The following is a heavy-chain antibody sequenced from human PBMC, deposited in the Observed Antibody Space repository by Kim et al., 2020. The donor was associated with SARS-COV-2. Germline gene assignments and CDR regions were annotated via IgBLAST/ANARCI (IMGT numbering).Heavy chain of an antibody. CDR2: IRSKRYGETT. CDR3: TSGPYYYDSAAYYHDY. J-gene: IGHJ4*02. D-gene: IGHD3-22*01. V-gene: IGHV3-49*03. Sequence: GGSLRLSCTTSGLNFGDYAMSWFRQAPGKGLEWVAFIRSKRYGETTEYAASVKGRFTISRDDSKRIAYLQMNGLKTEDTAVYYCTSGPYYYDSAAYYHDYWGQGTLLTVSS. CDR1: GLNFGDYA.